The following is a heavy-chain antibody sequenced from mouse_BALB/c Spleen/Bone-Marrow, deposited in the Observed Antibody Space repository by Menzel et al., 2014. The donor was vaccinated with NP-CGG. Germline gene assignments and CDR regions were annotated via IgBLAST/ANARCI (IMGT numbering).Heavy chain of an antibody. V-gene: IGHV7-3*02. Sequence: EVKVVESGGGLVQPGGSLRLSCATSGFTFTDYYMSWVRQPPGKALEWLGFIRNKANGYTTEYSASVKGRFTISRDNSQSILHLQMNTLRAEDSATYYCARDIGLRLRFAYWGQGTLVTVSA. CDR3: ARDIGLRLRFAY. CDR1: GFTFTDYY. CDR2: IRNKANGYTT. D-gene: IGHD1-2*01. J-gene: IGHJ3*01.